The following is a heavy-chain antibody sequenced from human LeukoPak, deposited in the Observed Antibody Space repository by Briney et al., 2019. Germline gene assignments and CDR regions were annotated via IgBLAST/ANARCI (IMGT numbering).Heavy chain of an antibody. CDR1: GGSFSGYY. J-gene: IGHJ4*02. CDR3: ARTRHGYCSGGSCYSVSP. Sequence: SETLSLTCAVYGGSFSGYYWSWLRQPPGKGLEWIGEINHSGSTNYNPSLKSRVTISVDTSKNQFSLKLSSVTAADTAVYYCARTRHGYCSGGSCYSVSPWGQGTLVTVSS. CDR2: INHSGST. D-gene: IGHD2-15*01. V-gene: IGHV4-34*01.